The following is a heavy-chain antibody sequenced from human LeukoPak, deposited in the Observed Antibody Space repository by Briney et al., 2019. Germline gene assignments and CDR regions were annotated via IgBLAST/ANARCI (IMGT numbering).Heavy chain of an antibody. J-gene: IGHJ3*02. CDR1: GFTFSSYA. CDR3: ARAGYGDYARLGI. V-gene: IGHV3-64*01. CDR2: ISSNGGST. Sequence: GRSLRLSCAASGFTFSSYAMHWVRQAPGKGLEYVSSISSNGGSTYYANSVKGRFTISRDNSKNTLYLQMGSLRAEDMAVYYCARAGYGDYARLGIWGQGTMVPVSS. D-gene: IGHD4-17*01.